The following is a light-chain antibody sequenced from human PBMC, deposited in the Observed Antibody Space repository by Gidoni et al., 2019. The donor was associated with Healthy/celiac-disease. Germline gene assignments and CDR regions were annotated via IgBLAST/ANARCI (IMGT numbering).Light chain of an antibody. V-gene: IGLV3-1*01. Sequence: SYELTQPPSVSVPPGQTASITCSGDELGDKYACWYQQKPGQSPVLVIYQDSKRPSGIPERFSGSNSGNTATLTIRGTQAMDEADYYCQAWDSSTVVFGGGTKLTVL. CDR2: QDS. J-gene: IGLJ2*01. CDR3: QAWDSSTVV. CDR1: ELGDKY.